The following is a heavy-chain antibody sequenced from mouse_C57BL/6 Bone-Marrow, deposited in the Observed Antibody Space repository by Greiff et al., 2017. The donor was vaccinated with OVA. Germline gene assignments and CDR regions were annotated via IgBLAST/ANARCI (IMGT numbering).Heavy chain of an antibody. J-gene: IGHJ4*01. CDR2: IHPNSGST. V-gene: IGHV1-64*01. CDR1: GYTFTSYW. Sequence: VQLQQPGAELVKPGASVKLSCKASGYTFTSYWMHWVKQRPGQGLEWIGMIHPNSGSTNYNEKFKSKATLTVDKSSSTAYMQLSSLTSEDSAVYYCTHYYGSHYYAMDYWGQGTSVTVSS. CDR3: THYYGSHYYAMDY. D-gene: IGHD1-1*01.